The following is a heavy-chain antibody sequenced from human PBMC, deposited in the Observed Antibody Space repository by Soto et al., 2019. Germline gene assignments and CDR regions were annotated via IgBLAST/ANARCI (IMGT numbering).Heavy chain of an antibody. V-gene: IGHV1-69*06. CDR3: ARESPHGQLNYYGMDV. CDR2: IIPIFGTA. J-gene: IGHJ6*02. Sequence: QVQLVQSGAEVKKPGSSVKVSCEASGGTFSSYAISWVRQAPGQGLEWMGGIIPIFGTANYAQKFQGRVTITADKSTSTAYMELSSLRSEDTAVYYCARESPHGQLNYYGMDVWGQGTTVTVSS. CDR1: GGTFSSYA. D-gene: IGHD6-6*01.